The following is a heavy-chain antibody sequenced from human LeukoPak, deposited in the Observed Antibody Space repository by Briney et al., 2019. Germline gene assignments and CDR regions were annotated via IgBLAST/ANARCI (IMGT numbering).Heavy chain of an antibody. V-gene: IGHV3-33*06. D-gene: IGHD2-2*02. CDR3: AKGLSEYQLLYSDYDENPFDY. CDR1: GFTFGSYV. J-gene: IGHJ4*02. CDR2: IWYDGSNT. Sequence: PRGSLRLSCAASGFTFGSYVMHWVRQAPGKGLEWVAVIWYDGSNTYYADSVKGRFTVSRDNSKNTLYLQMNSLRAEDTAVYYCAKGLSEYQLLYSDYDENPFDYWGQGTLVTVSS.